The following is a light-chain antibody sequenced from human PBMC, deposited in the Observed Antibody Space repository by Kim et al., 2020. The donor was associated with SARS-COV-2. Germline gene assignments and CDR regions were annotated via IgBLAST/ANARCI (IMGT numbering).Light chain of an antibody. CDR3: QQRTNWPLT. V-gene: IGKV3-11*01. CDR1: QSVGSH. Sequence: VSPGEIATLSCRASQSVGSHLAWYQQKPGQGPSLLIYDASNRATGIPARFSGSGSGTDFTLTISSLEPEDFAVYYCQQRTNWPLTFGGGTKVDIK. J-gene: IGKJ4*01. CDR2: DAS.